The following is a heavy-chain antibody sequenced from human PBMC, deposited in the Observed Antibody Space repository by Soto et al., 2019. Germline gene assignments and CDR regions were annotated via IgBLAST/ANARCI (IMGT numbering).Heavy chain of an antibody. D-gene: IGHD6-6*01. Sequence: QVQLVQSGAEVTKPGASVEVSCKASGYTFTDYFIHWVRQAPGQGLEWMGWINPNTGGINYAQKFQGRVTMTRDTSISTAYMELRGLRSDDTALYFCARSLSTISARPDYWGQGTLVTVSS. CDR2: INPNTGGI. V-gene: IGHV1-2*02. CDR3: ARSLSTISARPDY. J-gene: IGHJ4*02. CDR1: GYTFTDYF.